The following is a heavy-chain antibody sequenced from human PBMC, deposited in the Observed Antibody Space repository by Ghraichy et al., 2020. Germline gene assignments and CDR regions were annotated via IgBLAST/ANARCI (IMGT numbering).Heavy chain of an antibody. CDR3: ARDYGTGGSYFFDY. V-gene: IGHV1-2*02. J-gene: IGHJ4*02. CDR1: GYSFTGSF. CDR2: INPNSGGT. D-gene: IGHD2-15*01. Sequence: ASVKVSCKASGYSFTGSFIHWVRQAPGQGLEWMGWINPNSGGTNFAQKFQGRVTMTRDTSISTAYMEVSRLRFDDTAVYYCARDYGTGGSYFFDYWGQGTLVTVSS.